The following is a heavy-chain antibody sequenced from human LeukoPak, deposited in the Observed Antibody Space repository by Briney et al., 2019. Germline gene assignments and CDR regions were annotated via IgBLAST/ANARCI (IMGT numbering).Heavy chain of an antibody. V-gene: IGHV1-69*04. CDR3: ARDRRVGTSCYSS. D-gene: IGHD2-2*02. CDR1: GGTFSSYT. J-gene: IGHJ4*02. Sequence: ASVKVSCKASGGTFSSYTISWVRQAPGQGLEWMGRIIPTLGIANYAQKFQGRVTITADKSTSTAYMELSSLRSEDTAVYYCARDRRVGTSCYSSWGQGTLVTVSS. CDR2: IIPTLGIA.